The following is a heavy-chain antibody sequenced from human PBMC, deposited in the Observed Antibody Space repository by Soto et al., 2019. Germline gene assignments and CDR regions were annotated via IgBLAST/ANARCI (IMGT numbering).Heavy chain of an antibody. CDR1: GGTFSSYA. Sequence: QVQLVQSGAEVKKPGSSVKVSCKASGGTFSSYAISWVRQAPGQGHEWMGGIIPIFGTANYAQKFQGRVTITADESTSTAYMELSSLRSEDTAVYYCARGGAVVVPAAYNWFDPWGQGTLVTVSS. D-gene: IGHD2-2*01. CDR3: ARGGAVVVPAAYNWFDP. V-gene: IGHV1-69*01. CDR2: IIPIFGTA. J-gene: IGHJ5*02.